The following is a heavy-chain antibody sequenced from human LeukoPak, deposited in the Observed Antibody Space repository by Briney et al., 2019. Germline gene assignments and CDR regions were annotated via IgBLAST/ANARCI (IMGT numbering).Heavy chain of an antibody. V-gene: IGHV3-74*01. D-gene: IGHD6-19*01. CDR1: GFTFSSYW. Sequence: GGSLRLSCAASGFTFSSYWMHWVRQAPGKGLVWVSRINSDGSSTSYADSVKGRFTISRDNAKNTLYLQMNSLRAEDTAFYYCATNPPGIAVAGNGNFDYWGQGTLVTVSS. CDR3: ATNPPGIAVAGNGNFDY. CDR2: INSDGSST. J-gene: IGHJ4*02.